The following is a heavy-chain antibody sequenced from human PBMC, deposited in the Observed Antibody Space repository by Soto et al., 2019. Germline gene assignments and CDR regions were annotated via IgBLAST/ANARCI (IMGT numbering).Heavy chain of an antibody. J-gene: IGHJ4*02. D-gene: IGHD4-17*01. CDR2: IYYSGST. V-gene: IGHV4-39*01. Sequence: SETLSLTCTVSGGSISSSSYYWGWIRQPPGKGLEWIGSIYYSGSTYYNPSLKSRVTISVDTSKNQFSLKLSSVTAADTAVYYCARRAVTTGFDYWGQGTLVTV. CDR1: GGSISSSSYY. CDR3: ARRAVTTGFDY.